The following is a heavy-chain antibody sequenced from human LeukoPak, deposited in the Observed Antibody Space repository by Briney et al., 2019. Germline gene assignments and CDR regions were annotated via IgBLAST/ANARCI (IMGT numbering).Heavy chain of an antibody. CDR1: GFTFGSYA. D-gene: IGHD3-9*01. CDR3: AKDRRYDILTGKLFSPAADY. V-gene: IGHV3-23*01. Sequence: GGSLRLSCAASGFTFGSYAMSWGRQAPGKGLEWVAAISGGGGSTYYADSVKGRLTISRDNSKNTLYLQMNSLRAEDTAVYYCAKDRRYDILTGKLFSPAADYWGQGTLVTVSS. CDR2: ISGGGGST. J-gene: IGHJ4*02.